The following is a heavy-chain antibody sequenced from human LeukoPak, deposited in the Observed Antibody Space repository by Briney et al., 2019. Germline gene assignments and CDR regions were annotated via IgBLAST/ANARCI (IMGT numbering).Heavy chain of an antibody. CDR1: GGSITNTKYY. V-gene: IGHV4-39*01. Sequence: PSETLSLTCTLSGGSITNTKYYWGWIRQPPGKGLEWIGSIYYTGSTYYNPPLKSRVTISVDTSKNQFSLKLRSVTAADTALYYCTRHTGYISGQYSNYEDSWGQGTLVTVSS. D-gene: IGHD4-11*01. CDR3: TRHTGYISGQYSNYEDS. J-gene: IGHJ4*02. CDR2: IYYTGST.